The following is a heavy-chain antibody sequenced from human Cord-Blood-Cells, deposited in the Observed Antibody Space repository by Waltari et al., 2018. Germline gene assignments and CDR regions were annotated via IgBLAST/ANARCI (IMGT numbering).Heavy chain of an antibody. CDR2: IIPIFGTA. CDR3: ARDRLGYCSSTSCYYFDY. V-gene: IGHV1-69*01. CDR1: GGTFSSYA. Sequence: QVQLVQSGAEVKKPGSSVKVSCKAPGGTFSSYAIIWVRQAAGQGLEWMGGIIPIFGTANYAQKFQGRVTITADESTSTAYMELSSLRSEDTAVYYCARDRLGYCSSTSCYYFDYWGQGTLVTVSS. D-gene: IGHD2-2*01. J-gene: IGHJ4*02.